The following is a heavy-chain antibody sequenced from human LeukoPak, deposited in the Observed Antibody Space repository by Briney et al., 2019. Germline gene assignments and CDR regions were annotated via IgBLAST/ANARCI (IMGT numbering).Heavy chain of an antibody. D-gene: IGHD5-12*01. CDR3: AREDVRDIVADY. J-gene: IGHJ4*02. V-gene: IGHV4-61*02. CDR2: IYTSGST. CDR1: GGSISSDSYY. Sequence: PSETLSLTCTVSGGSISSDSYYWSWIRQPAGKGLEWIGRIYTSGSTNYNPSLKSRVTISVDTSKNQFSLKLSSVTAADTAVYYCAREDVRDIVADYWGQGTLVTVSS.